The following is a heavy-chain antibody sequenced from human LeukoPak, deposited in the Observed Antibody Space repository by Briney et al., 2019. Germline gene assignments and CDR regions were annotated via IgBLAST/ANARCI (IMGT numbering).Heavy chain of an antibody. CDR3: ARGVRGSPYYDFWSGYEEYRFDY. V-gene: IGHV1-69*04. CDR1: GGTFSSYA. CDR2: IIPIFGMA. Sequence: AAVTVTCMASGGTFSSYAISWVRQAPAQGREGMGRIIPIFGMANYAQKFQGRVTITADKSTNKAYMELSSLRSEDTAVYYCARGVRGSPYYDFWSGYEEYRFDYWGQGTLVTVSS. D-gene: IGHD3-3*01. J-gene: IGHJ4*02.